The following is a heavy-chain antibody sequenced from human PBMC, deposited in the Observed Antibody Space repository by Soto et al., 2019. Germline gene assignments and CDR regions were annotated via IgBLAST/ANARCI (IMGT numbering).Heavy chain of an antibody. V-gene: IGHV3-30*04. J-gene: IGHJ3*02. CDR1: GFTFSSYA. CDR3: ARGSLTGGNPGAFDI. Sequence: GGSPRLSCAASGFTFSSYAMHWVRQAPGKGLEWVAVISYDGSNKYYADSVKGRFTISRDKSKNTLYLQMNSLRAEDTAVYYCARGSLTGGNPGAFDIWGQGTMVTVSS. CDR2: ISYDGSNK. D-gene: IGHD2-15*01.